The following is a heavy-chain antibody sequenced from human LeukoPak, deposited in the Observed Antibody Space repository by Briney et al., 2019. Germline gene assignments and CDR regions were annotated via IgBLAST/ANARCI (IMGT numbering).Heavy chain of an antibody. CDR3: AKDGVSELIADY. CDR1: GFSFSNYG. J-gene: IGHJ4*02. V-gene: IGHV3-30*18. D-gene: IGHD2/OR15-2a*01. CDR2: ISSYGSDE. Sequence: GRSLRLSCAASGFSFSNYGMHWVRQTPGKGLEWVASISSYGSDEYYADSVKGRFTISRDNSKKTLHLQMNGLRAEDTAVYYCAKDGVSELIADYWSQGTLVTVSS.